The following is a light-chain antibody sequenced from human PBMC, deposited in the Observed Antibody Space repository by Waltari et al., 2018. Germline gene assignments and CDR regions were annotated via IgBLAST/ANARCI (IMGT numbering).Light chain of an antibody. Sequence: EIEVTQSPATLSVSPGERATLSCRASQSVRSNLAWYQQKLGQAPRLLIYGAFTRATGIPARFSGSGSGTEFTLTISSLQSEDFAVYYCQQYNDWPRTFGQGTRVEIK. CDR2: GAF. V-gene: IGKV3-15*01. J-gene: IGKJ1*01. CDR1: QSVRSN. CDR3: QQYNDWPRT.